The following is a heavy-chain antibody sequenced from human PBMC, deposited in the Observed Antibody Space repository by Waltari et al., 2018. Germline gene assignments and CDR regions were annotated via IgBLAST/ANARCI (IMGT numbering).Heavy chain of an antibody. CDR2: INPKSGNA. J-gene: IGHJ6*01. Sequence: QVQLVQSGAEVKKPGASVKVSCEASGYTLTNYDFNWVRQATGQGLEWMGWINPKSGNAGYAQKFRGRISMTRDTSTRTVSMELSSLRSDDTAVYYGASRTMDEYGLDVWGQGTTVIVSS. CDR3: ASRTMDEYGLDV. V-gene: IGHV1-8*01. CDR1: GYTLTNYD.